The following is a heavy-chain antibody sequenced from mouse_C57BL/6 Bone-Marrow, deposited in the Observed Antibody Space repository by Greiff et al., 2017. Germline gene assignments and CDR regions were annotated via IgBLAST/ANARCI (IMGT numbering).Heavy chain of an antibody. J-gene: IGHJ4*01. Sequence: QVQLQQPGAELVRPGTSVKLSCKASGYTFTSYWMHWVKQRPGQGLEWIGVIDPSDSYTNYNQKFKGKATLTVDTSSSTAYMQLSSLTSEDSAVYYCARSPWVLQSDAMDYWGQGTSVTVSS. CDR3: ARSPWVLQSDAMDY. V-gene: IGHV1-59*01. CDR2: IDPSDSYT. CDR1: GYTFTSYW. D-gene: IGHD2-3*01.